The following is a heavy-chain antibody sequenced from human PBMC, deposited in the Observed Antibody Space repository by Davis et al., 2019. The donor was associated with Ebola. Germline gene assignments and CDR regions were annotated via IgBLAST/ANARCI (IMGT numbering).Heavy chain of an antibody. CDR1: GLTFSGSA. Sequence: PGGSLRLSCAASGLTFSGSAMHWVRQASGKGLEWVGRIKSKANSYATAYAASVKGRFVISRDDSKNTAYLQMSSLKTEDTAVYYCTTQWLDWYFDLWGRGTLVTVSS. D-gene: IGHD6-19*01. CDR2: IKSKANSYAT. V-gene: IGHV3-73*01. CDR3: TTQWLDWYFDL. J-gene: IGHJ2*01.